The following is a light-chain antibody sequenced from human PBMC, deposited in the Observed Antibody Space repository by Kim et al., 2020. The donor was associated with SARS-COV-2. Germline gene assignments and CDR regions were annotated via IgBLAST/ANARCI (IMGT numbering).Light chain of an antibody. Sequence: PGERATFSCRASQSVASSFLSWYQQKLGQAPRLLCSGTSNRPTGIPDRFSGSGSGTDFTLTISRLEPEDFAVYYCQQYDRSPLTFGGGTKVDIK. V-gene: IGKV3-20*01. CDR1: QSVASSF. CDR2: GTS. J-gene: IGKJ4*01. CDR3: QQYDRSPLT.